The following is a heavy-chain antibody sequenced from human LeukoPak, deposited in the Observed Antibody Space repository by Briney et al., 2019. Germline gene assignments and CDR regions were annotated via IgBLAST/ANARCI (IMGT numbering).Heavy chain of an antibody. CDR1: GGSISSYY. CDR2: IYYSGST. J-gene: IGHJ4*02. V-gene: IGHV4-59*01. Sequence: PSETLSLPCTVSGGSISSYYWSWIRQPPGKGLEWIGYIYYSGSTNYNPSLKSRVTISVDTSKNQFSLKLSSVTAADTAVYYCARGVLGIAAAGRETNFDYWGQGTLVTVSS. CDR3: ARGVLGIAAAGRETNFDY. D-gene: IGHD6-13*01.